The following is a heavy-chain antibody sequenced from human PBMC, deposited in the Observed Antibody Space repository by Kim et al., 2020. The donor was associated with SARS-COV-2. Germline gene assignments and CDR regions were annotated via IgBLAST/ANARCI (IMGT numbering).Heavy chain of an antibody. CDR3: AKEKSAYGTSNY. J-gene: IGHJ4*02. Sequence: GGSLRLSCAASGFTFSSYAMSWVRQAPGKGLEWVSCVSYSGDDTYYADSVKDRFTVSRDNFKNTLYLQMNSLRAEDTAIYYCAKEKSAYGTSNYWGQGALVTVSS. V-gene: IGHV3-23*01. CDR1: GFTFSSYA. D-gene: IGHD3-10*01. CDR2: VSYSGDDT.